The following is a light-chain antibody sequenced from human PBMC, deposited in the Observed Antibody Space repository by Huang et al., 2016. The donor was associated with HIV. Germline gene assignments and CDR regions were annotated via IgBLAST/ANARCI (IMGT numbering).Light chain of an antibody. CDR1: QNINTN. Sequence: EIVMTQSPGTLSVAPGERATLSCRASQNINTNLAGFQQKPGQAPRLLIYAASTRTPDCPARFRGSGSRTEFTLTISSLQSEDIAVYYCQQYNDWPRSFGQGTKVEIK. J-gene: IGKJ1*01. CDR2: AAS. CDR3: QQYNDWPRS. V-gene: IGKV3-15*01.